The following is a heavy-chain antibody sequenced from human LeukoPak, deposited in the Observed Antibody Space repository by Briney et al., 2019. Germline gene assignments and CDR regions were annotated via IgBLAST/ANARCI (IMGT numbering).Heavy chain of an antibody. CDR2: INPSSGGT. CDR1: GYTFTGYY. J-gene: IGHJ4*02. D-gene: IGHD1-26*01. Sequence: GASVKVSCKASGYTFTGYYMHWVRQAPGQGLEWMGWINPSSGGTNYAQKFQGRVTMTRDTSISTAYMELSRLRSDDTAVYYCAREGISGSYYTSWGQGTLVTVSS. CDR3: AREGISGSYYTS. V-gene: IGHV1-2*02.